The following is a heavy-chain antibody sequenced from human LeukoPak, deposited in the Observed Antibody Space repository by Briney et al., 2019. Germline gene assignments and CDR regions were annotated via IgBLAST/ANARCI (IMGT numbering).Heavy chain of an antibody. D-gene: IGHD3-10*01. V-gene: IGHV4-30-2*01. CDR2: IYHSGST. CDR1: GGSISSGGYS. CDR3: ASAQTVRGVIIRDY. J-gene: IGHJ4*02. Sequence: SETLSLTCAVSGGSISSGGYSWSWIRQPPGKGLEWIGYIYHSGSTYYNPSLKSRVTISVDRSKNQFSLKLSSVTAADTAVYYCASAQTVRGVIIRDYWGQGTLVTVSS.